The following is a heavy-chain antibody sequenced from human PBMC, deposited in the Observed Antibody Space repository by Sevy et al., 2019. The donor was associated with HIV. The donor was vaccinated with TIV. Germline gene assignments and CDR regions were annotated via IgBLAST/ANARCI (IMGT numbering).Heavy chain of an antibody. D-gene: IGHD3-10*01. CDR2: ISAYNGNT. Sequence: ASVKVSCKASGYTFTSYGISWVRQAPGQGLEWMGWISAYNGNTNYAQKLQGRVTMTTDTSTSTAYMELRSLRSDDTAVYYCARDIDFGSGPSLHYYYGMDVWGQGTTVTVSS. CDR1: GYTFTSYG. V-gene: IGHV1-18*01. CDR3: ARDIDFGSGPSLHYYYGMDV. J-gene: IGHJ6*02.